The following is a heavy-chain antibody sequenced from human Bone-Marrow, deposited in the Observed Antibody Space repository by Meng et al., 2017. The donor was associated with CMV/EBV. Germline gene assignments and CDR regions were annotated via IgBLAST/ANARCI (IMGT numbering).Heavy chain of an antibody. CDR2: ISDDGSDK. D-gene: IGHD1-26*01. CDR1: GFTFSDYG. Sequence: QVQLVESGGGVVQPGTSLRLSCAGSGFTFSDYGMHWVRQAPGMGLEWVAVISDDGSDKNYVDSVKGRFTISRDSSKNTLYLQMNSLRTEDTAVYYCAKDRVWSGAYYAVDFWGQGTLVTVSS. V-gene: IGHV3-30*18. CDR3: AKDRVWSGAYYAVDF. J-gene: IGHJ4*02.